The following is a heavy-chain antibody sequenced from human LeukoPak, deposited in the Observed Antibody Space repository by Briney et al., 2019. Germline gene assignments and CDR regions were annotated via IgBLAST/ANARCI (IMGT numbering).Heavy chain of an antibody. D-gene: IGHD3-10*01. J-gene: IGHJ4*02. CDR2: LYYSGST. CDR3: ARAGSGYSFDY. CDR1: GTSISTYY. V-gene: IGHV4-59*08. Sequence: PSETLSLTCTVSGTSISTYYWSWIRQPPGKGLEWVGYLYYSGSTSYNPSLKSRVTISVDTSKNQFSLRLSSVTAVDTAVYYCARAGSGYSFDYWGQGTLVTVSS.